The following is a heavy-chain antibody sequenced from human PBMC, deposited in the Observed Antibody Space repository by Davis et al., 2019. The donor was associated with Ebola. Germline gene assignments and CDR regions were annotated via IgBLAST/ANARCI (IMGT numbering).Heavy chain of an antibody. CDR3: ARDFDRVRE. CDR2: INRDGSTT. CDR1: GFTFSSYW. J-gene: IGHJ4*02. D-gene: IGHD3-22*01. V-gene: IGHV3-74*03. Sequence: HTGGSLRLSCAASGFTFSSYWMHWVRQAPGKGLVWVSCINRDGSTTTYADSVKGRFTISRDNAKNTLYLQMNSLKAEDTAVYYCARDFDRVREWGQGTLVTVSS.